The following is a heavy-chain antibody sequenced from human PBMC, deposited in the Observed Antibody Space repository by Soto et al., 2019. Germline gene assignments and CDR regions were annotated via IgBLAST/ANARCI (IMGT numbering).Heavy chain of an antibody. Sequence: AVGSLRLSCAASGFTFSSYAMSWVRQAPGKGLEWVSAISGSGGSTYYADSVKGRFTISRDNSKNTLYLQMNSLRAEDTAVYYCAKDFGTTRNFDYWGQGTLVTVSS. CDR2: ISGSGGST. D-gene: IGHD1-7*01. CDR1: GFTFSSYA. V-gene: IGHV3-23*01. J-gene: IGHJ4*02. CDR3: AKDFGTTRNFDY.